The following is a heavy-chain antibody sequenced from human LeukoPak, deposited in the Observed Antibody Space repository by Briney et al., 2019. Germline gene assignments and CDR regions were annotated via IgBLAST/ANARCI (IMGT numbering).Heavy chain of an antibody. CDR2: INHSGST. D-gene: IGHD3-22*01. CDR3: ATLGEYYDSSGYYYN. V-gene: IGHV4-34*01. J-gene: IGHJ4*02. CDR1: GGSFSGFY. Sequence: SETLSLTCAVYGGSFSGFYWSWIRQPPGKGLEWIGEINHSGSTNYNPSLKSRVTISVDTSKNQFSLKLTSVTAADTAVYYCATLGEYYDSSGYYYNWGQGTLVTVSS.